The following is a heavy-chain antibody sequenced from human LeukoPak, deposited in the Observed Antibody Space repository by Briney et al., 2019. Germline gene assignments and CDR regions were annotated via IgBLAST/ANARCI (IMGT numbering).Heavy chain of an antibody. CDR3: ARGGYFGSGPMDV. CDR2: IYTAGVT. Sequence: GGSLRLSCAGSGFTFSSYDMHWVRQAAGKGLEWVAGIYTAGVTYYPGSVRGRFTISRENGRTSFFLQMNSLRAGDTAVYYCARGGYFGSGPMDVWGQGTTVTVSS. D-gene: IGHD3-10*01. J-gene: IGHJ6*02. CDR1: GFTFSSYD. V-gene: IGHV3-13*01.